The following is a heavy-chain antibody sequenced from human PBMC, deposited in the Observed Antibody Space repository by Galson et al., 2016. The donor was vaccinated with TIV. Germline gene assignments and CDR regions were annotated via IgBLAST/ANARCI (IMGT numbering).Heavy chain of an antibody. V-gene: IGHV1-69*13. Sequence: SVKVSCKAPGGSFSSYVFNWVRQAPAQGLEWMGNIIPLFGSANYAQKFQGRVTITADESSGTVYMELSSLRSEDTAVYYCATDRNTAMDTYHYYYGMDVWGQGTTVTVSS. D-gene: IGHD5-18*01. CDR2: IIPLFGSA. CDR1: GGSFSSYV. CDR3: ATDRNTAMDTYHYYYGMDV. J-gene: IGHJ6*02.